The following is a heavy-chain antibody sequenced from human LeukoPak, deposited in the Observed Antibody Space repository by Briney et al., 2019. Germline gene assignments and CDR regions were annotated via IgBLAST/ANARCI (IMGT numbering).Heavy chain of an antibody. Sequence: GGSLGLSCAASGFTLSSHAMHWVRQAPGKGLEWVAVISYDGSNKYYADSVKGRFSISRDNSKNTLYMQMNSLTTEDTALYFCARDDGGKYSSGWMSNWFDPWGQGTLVTVSS. CDR3: ARDDGGKYSSGWMSNWFDP. V-gene: IGHV3-30-3*01. CDR2: ISYDGSNK. J-gene: IGHJ5*02. D-gene: IGHD6-19*01. CDR1: GFTLSSHA.